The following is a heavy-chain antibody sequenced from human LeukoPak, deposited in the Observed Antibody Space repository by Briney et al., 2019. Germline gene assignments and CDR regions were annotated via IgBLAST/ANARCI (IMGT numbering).Heavy chain of an antibody. CDR1: GGSISSSSYF. D-gene: IGHD3-22*01. CDR2: IYYDGST. V-gene: IGHV4-39*07. CDR3: ARERSPDDGTGYGHFNY. J-gene: IGHJ4*02. Sequence: SETLSLTCTVSGGSISSSSYFWGWIRQPPGKGLEWVGSIYYDGSTYYNPSLKSRVSISVDTSKNQFSLKLSSLTAADTAVYYCARERSPDDGTGYGHFNYWGQGTLVTVSS.